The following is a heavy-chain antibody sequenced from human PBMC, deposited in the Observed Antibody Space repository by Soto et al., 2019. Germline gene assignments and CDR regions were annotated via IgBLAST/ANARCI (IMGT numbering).Heavy chain of an antibody. J-gene: IGHJ4*02. CDR3: ARGGITAVRNYYFDH. V-gene: IGHV4-4*02. Sequence: SETLSLTCKVSGDSISSSEWWSWVRQPPGKVLEWIAEIHHSGPTNYNPSLQSRVTITVDKSKNQISLRLSTVTAADTAVYYCARGGITAVRNYYFDHWGQGTLVTVSS. CDR1: GDSISSSEW. D-gene: IGHD1-20*01. CDR2: IHHSGPT.